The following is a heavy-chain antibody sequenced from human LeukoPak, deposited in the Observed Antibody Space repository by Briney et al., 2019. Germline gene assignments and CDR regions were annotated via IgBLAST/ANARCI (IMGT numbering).Heavy chain of an antibody. CDR1: GGSFSGYY. Sequence: PSETLSLTCAVYGGSFSGYYWSWIRQPPGKGLEWIGEINHSGSTNYNPSLKSRVTISVDTSKNQFSLKLSSVTAADTAVYYCARGPPIVGASGYFDYWGQGTLVTVSS. D-gene: IGHD1-26*01. J-gene: IGHJ4*02. CDR2: INHSGST. V-gene: IGHV4-34*01. CDR3: ARGPPIVGASGYFDY.